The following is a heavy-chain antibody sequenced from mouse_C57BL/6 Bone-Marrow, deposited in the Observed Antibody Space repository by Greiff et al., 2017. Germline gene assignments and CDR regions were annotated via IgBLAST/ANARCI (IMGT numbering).Heavy chain of an antibody. Sequence: QVHVKQPGAELVKPGASVKMSCKASGYTFTSYWITWVKQRPGQGLEWIGDIYPGSGSTNYNEKFKSKATLTVDTSSSTAYMQLSSLTSEDSAVYYCARSFDSNSFCDYGGQGTTLTVSS. V-gene: IGHV1-55*01. J-gene: IGHJ2*01. D-gene: IGHD2-5*01. CDR3: ARSFDSNSFCDY. CDR1: GYTFTSYW. CDR2: IYPGSGST.